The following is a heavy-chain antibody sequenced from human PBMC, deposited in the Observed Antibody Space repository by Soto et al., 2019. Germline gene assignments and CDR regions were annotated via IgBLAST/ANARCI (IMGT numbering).Heavy chain of an antibody. CDR1: GDSVSSNSAA. J-gene: IGHJ6*02. Sequence: SQTLSLTCAISGDSVSSNSAAWNWIRQSPSRGLEWLGRTYYRSKWYNDYAVSVKSRITINPDTSKNQFSLQLNSVTPEDTAVYYCARGLFIPAPGTIYGMHVWGQGTTATVSS. V-gene: IGHV6-1*01. CDR3: ARGLFIPAPGTIYGMHV. CDR2: TYYRSKWYN. D-gene: IGHD6-13*01.